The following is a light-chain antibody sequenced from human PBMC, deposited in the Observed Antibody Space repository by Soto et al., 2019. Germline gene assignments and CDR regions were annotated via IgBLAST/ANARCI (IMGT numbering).Light chain of an antibody. J-gene: IGKJ1*01. CDR3: QQYNTFWT. CDR2: DAS. Sequence: DIQMTQSPCTLSASVVDRFTSTFRASQTISNWLAWYQQKPGKAPKLLISDASSLESGVPSRFSGSGSGTEFTLTISSLQPDDFATYYCQQYNTFWTFGPGTKVDIK. CDR1: QTISNW. V-gene: IGKV1-5*01.